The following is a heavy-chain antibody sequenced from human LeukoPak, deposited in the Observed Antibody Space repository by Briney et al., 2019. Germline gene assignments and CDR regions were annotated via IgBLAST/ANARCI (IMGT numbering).Heavy chain of an antibody. CDR1: GGSISSGDYS. J-gene: IGHJ6*02. CDR3: ARDRIVVVPAAMGGYYYYGMDV. Sequence: SQTLSLTCTVSGGSISSGDYSWSWIRQPPGKGLEWIGYIYYSGSTYYNPSLKSRVTISVDTSKNQFSLKLSSVTAADTAVYYCARDRIVVVPAAMGGYYYYGMDVWGQGTTVTVSS. D-gene: IGHD2-2*01. CDR2: IYYSGST. V-gene: IGHV4-30-4*01.